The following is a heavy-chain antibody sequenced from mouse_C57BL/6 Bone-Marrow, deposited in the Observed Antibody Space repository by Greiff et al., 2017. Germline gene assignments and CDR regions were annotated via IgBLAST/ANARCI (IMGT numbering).Heavy chain of an antibody. CDR1: GYTFTSYW. V-gene: IGHV1-50*01. CDR3: ARVYYGYYYFDY. Sequence: QVQLQQPGAELVKPGASVKLSCKASGYTFTSYWMQWVNQRPGQGLEWIGEIDPSDSYTNYNQKFKGKATLTVDTSSSTAYMQLSSLTSEDSAVYYCARVYYGYYYFDYWGQGTTLTVSS. D-gene: IGHD2-2*01. J-gene: IGHJ2*01. CDR2: IDPSDSYT.